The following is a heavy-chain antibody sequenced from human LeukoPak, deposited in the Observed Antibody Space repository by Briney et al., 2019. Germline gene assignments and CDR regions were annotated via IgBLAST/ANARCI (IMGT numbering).Heavy chain of an antibody. J-gene: IGHJ5*02. CDR2: IYYSGST. CDR3: AREAQRGWFDP. CDR1: GGSISSSSYY. V-gene: IGHV4-61*01. Sequence: SETLSLTCTVSGGSISSSSYYWSWIRQPPGKGLEWIGYIYYSGSTNYNPSLKSRVTISVDTSKNQFSLKLGSVTAADTAVYYCAREAQRGWFDPWGQGTLVTVSS. D-gene: IGHD6-25*01.